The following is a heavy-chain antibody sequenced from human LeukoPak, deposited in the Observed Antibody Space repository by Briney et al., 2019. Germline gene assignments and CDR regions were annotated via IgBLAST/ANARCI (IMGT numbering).Heavy chain of an antibody. CDR1: GGSISSGGYY. CDR2: IYYSGST. J-gene: IGHJ4*02. V-gene: IGHV4-31*03. D-gene: IGHD4-17*01. Sequence: SETLSLTCTVSGGSISSGGYYWSWIRQHPGKGLEWIGYIYYSGSTYYNPSLKSRVTISVDTSKNQFSLKLSSVTAADTAVYYCARVYYGDYVPLINYFDYWGQGTLVTVSS. CDR3: ARVYYGDYVPLINYFDY.